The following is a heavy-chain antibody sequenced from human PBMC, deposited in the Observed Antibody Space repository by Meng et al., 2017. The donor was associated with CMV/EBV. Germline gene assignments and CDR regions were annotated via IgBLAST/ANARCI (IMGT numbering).Heavy chain of an antibody. CDR3: AGSRPGGGACDY. CDR1: GASINNYN. D-gene: IGHD3-16*01. J-gene: IGHJ4*02. CDR2: IQVIGHT. Sequence: VQIQDPRPGLVKPSAPLSLTCIVSGASINNYNWNWVRQPAGQGLEWIGLIQVIGHTVYNPSLKSRVTVSLAASKSQFSLTLNSVTAADTATYYCAGSRPGGGACDYWGQGILVTVSS. V-gene: IGHV4-4*07.